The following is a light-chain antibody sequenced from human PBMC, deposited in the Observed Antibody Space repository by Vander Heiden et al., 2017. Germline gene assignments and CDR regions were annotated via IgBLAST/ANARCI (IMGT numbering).Light chain of an antibody. J-gene: IGLJ2*01. V-gene: IGLV3-25*03. CDR2: KDS. CDR1: ALPKKY. CDR3: QSADSSGTYVV. Sequence: SYALTQPPSVSVSPGQPARITCSGDALPKKYAYWYQQKPGQAPVLVIYKDSERPSGIPERFSGSSSGTTVTLTISGVQAEDEADYYCQSADSSGTYVVFGGGTKLTVL.